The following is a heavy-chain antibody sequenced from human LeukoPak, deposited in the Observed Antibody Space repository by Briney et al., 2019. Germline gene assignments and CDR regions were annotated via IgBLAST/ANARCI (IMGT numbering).Heavy chain of an antibody. CDR1: GFTFSSYS. V-gene: IGHV3-21*01. CDR2: ISSSSSYI. J-gene: IGHJ4*02. Sequence: GGSLRLSCTASGFTFSSYSMNWVRQAPGKGLEWVSSISSSSSYIYYADSVKGRFTISRDNAKNSLYLQMNSLRAEDTAVYYCARDRLPRTTVVRFDYWGQGTLVTVSS. CDR3: ARDRLPRTTVVRFDY. D-gene: IGHD4-23*01.